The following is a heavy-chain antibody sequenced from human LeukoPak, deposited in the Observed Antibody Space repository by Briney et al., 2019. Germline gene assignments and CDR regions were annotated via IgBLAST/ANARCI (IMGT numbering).Heavy chain of an antibody. D-gene: IGHD2-2*01. J-gene: IGHJ4*02. CDR2: IWYDGGNK. CDR3: ARASTYCCTNSCSVFNY. V-gene: IGHV3-33*01. Sequence: GGSLRLSCAASGFTFSSYAMHWVRQAPGKGLEWVADIWYDGGNKYYADSVKGRFTISRDNSKNTLYLQMNSLRAEDTAVYYCARASTYCCTNSCSVFNYWGQGTLVTVSS. CDR1: GFTFSSYA.